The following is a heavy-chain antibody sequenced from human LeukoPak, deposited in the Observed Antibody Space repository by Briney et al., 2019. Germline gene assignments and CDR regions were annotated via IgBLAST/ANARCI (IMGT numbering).Heavy chain of an antibody. D-gene: IGHD3-16*01. V-gene: IGHV1-8*03. J-gene: IGHJ6*03. CDR2: MNPNSGNT. CDR3: ARGSGGNYYYYYMDV. CDR1: GYTFTSYD. Sequence: ASVKVSCKASGYTFTSYDINWVRQATGQGLEWMGWMNPNSGNTGYAQKFQGRVTITRNTSISTAYMELSSLRSEDTAVYYCARGSGGNYYYYYMDVWGKGTTVTVSS.